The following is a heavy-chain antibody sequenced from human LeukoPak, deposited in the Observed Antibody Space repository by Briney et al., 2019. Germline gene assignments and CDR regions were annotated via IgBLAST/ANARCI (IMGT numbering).Heavy chain of an antibody. Sequence: GGSLRLSCAASGFTFSSYAMSWVRQAPGKGLEWVSAISGSGGSTYYADSVKGRYTISRDNSKNTLYLQMNSLRAEDTAVYYCANIQIRGYSYPWGQGTLVTVSS. CDR3: ANIQIRGYSYP. CDR2: ISGSGGST. CDR1: GFTFSSYA. J-gene: IGHJ4*02. D-gene: IGHD5-18*01. V-gene: IGHV3-23*01.